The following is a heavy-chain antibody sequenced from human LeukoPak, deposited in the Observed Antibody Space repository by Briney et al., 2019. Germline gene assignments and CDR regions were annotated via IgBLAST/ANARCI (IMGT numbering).Heavy chain of an antibody. CDR3: AREIGGSGAIDY. CDR2: IYYSGST. Sequence: PSETLSLTCTVSGGSISSYYWSWIRQPPGKGLEWIGYIYYSGSTNYNPSLKSRVTISVDTSKNQLSLKLSSVTVADTAVYYCAREIGGSGAIDYWGQGTLVTVSS. V-gene: IGHV4-59*12. J-gene: IGHJ4*02. CDR1: GGSISSYY. D-gene: IGHD2-8*02.